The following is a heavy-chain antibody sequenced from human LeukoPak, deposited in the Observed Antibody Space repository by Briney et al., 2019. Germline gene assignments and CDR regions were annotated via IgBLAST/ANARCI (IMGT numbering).Heavy chain of an antibody. V-gene: IGHV4-34*01. D-gene: IGHD3-22*01. CDR2: INHSGST. CDR1: GGSFSGYY. Sequence: PSETLSLTCGVYGGSFSGYYWYWIRQPPGKGLEWIGEINHSGSTNYNPSLKSRVTISVDTSKNQFSLKLSSVTAADTAVYYCARGVGRITLIIALDFWGQGTLVTVSS. J-gene: IGHJ4*02. CDR3: ARGVGRITLIIALDF.